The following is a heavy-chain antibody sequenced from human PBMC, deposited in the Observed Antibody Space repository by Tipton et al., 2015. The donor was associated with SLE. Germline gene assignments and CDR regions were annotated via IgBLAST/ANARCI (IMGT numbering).Heavy chain of an antibody. CDR3: ARGIPWYFDL. CDR1: GGSITSTNW. V-gene: IGHV4-4*02. Sequence: TLSLTCAVSGGSITSTNWWSWLRQPPGKGLEWIAEISHTGSTNYNPSLKSRVTISLDKSKNQFSLDLTSVTAADTAVFYCARGIPWYFDLWGRGTLVTVSS. J-gene: IGHJ2*01. CDR2: ISHTGST.